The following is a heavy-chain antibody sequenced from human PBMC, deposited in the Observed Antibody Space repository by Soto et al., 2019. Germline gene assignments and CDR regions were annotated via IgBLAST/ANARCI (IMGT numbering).Heavy chain of an antibody. CDR3: ARVVLTITRGAFDA. CDR2: ISHSGTS. Sequence: QVQLQESGPGLVKPSGTLSLTCAVSGGSISSSHWWTWVRQSPGKGLEYIGEISHSGTSNSNPSLKSRVTLSVDKSKDHISLTLTSVTAADTAVYYCARVVLTITRGAFDAWVQGTLFIVSS. D-gene: IGHD3-9*01. CDR1: GGSISSSHW. J-gene: IGHJ3*01. V-gene: IGHV4-4*02.